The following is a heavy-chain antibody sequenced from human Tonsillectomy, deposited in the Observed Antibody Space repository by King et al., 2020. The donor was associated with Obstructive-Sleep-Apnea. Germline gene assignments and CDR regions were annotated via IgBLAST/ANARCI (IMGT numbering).Heavy chain of an antibody. V-gene: IGHV4-38-2*02. Sequence: VQLQESGPGLVKPSETLSLTCTVSGFSINNGYYWGWIRQPPGKGLECIGIIYHSGRTYCNPYLKSRVRISVDTSKNQFSLKLSSVTAADTAVYYCARGGYDEPLDYWGQGILVTVSS. D-gene: IGHD5-12*01. CDR3: ARGGYDEPLDY. J-gene: IGHJ4*02. CDR1: GFSINNGYY. CDR2: IYHSGRT.